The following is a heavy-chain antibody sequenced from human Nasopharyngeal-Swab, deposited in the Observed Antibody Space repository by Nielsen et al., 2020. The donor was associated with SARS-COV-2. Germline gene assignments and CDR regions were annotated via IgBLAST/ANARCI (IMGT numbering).Heavy chain of an antibody. CDR2: ISAYNGNT. CDR3: ARHYDFWSGHLPYYFDY. V-gene: IGHV1-18*01. D-gene: IGHD3-3*01. CDR1: GYTFTSYG. J-gene: IGHJ4*02. Sequence: ASVKVSCKASGYTFTSYGISWVRQAPGQGLEWMGWISAYNGNTNYAQKLQGRVTMTTDTSTSTAYMELRSLRSDDTAVYYCARHYDFWSGHLPYYFDYWGQGTLVTVSS.